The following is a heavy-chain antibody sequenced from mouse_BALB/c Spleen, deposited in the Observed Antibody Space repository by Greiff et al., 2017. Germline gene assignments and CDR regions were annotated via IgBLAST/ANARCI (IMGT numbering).Heavy chain of an antibody. V-gene: IGHV4-1*02. J-gene: IGHJ4*01. Sequence: EASGVDFSRYWMSWVRQAPGKGLEWIGEINPDSSTINYTPSLKDKFIISRDNAKNTLYLQMSKVRSEDTALYYCARPVGNYAMDYWGQGTSVTVSS. D-gene: IGHD1-1*02. CDR1: GVDFSRYW. CDR3: ARPVGNYAMDY. CDR2: INPDSSTI.